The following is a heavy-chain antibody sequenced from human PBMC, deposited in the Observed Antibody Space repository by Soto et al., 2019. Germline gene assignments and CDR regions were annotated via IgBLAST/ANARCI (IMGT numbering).Heavy chain of an antibody. CDR1: GGSISSSAYY. CDR3: ARERPHGARLDP. J-gene: IGHJ5*02. CDR2: IYNSGST. D-gene: IGHD6-6*01. V-gene: IGHV4-39*02. Sequence: PSETLSLTCAISGGSISSSAYYWGWIRQPPGKGLEWIGSIYNSGSTYYNPSLKSRVTISADTSKNQFSLKLSSVTAADTAVYYGARERPHGARLDPWGQGTLVTLAS.